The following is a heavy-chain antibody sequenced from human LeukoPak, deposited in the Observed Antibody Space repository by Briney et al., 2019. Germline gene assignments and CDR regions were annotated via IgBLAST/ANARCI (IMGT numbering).Heavy chain of an antibody. CDR3: ASAFL. J-gene: IGHJ4*02. D-gene: IGHD2/OR15-2a*01. Sequence: GASVKVSCKASGGTFSSYAISWVRQAPGQGLEWMGWINPNSGGTNYAQKFQGRVTMTRDTSISTAYMELSSLRSEDTAVYYCASAFLWGQGTLVTVSS. V-gene: IGHV1-2*02. CDR2: INPNSGGT. CDR1: GGTFSSYA.